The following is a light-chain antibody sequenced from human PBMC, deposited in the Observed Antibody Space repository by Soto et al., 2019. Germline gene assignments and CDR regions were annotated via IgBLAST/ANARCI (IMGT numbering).Light chain of an antibody. CDR3: QQYNNYWT. CDR1: QSISNS. J-gene: IGKJ1*01. V-gene: IGKV1-5*03. Sequence: DIQMTQSPSTLSASVGDRVTITCRASQSISNSLAWYQQKPGKAPKLLIYKASSLESGVPSRFSGSGSGTEFTLTISSLLPDDVETYYCQQYNNYWTFGQGTKVEI. CDR2: KAS.